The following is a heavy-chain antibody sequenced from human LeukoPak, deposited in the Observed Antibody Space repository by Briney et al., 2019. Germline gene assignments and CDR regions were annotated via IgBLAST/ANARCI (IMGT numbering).Heavy chain of an antibody. CDR3: ARLPRLTVSFAY. J-gene: IGHJ4*02. CDR1: GFTFGNAW. D-gene: IGHD2/OR15-2a*01. V-gene: IGHV3-21*01. Sequence: PGGSLRLSCATSGFTFGNAWMTWVRQAPGKGLEWVSSISSSSSYIYYADSVKGRFTISRDNAKNSLYLQMNSLRAEDTAVYYCARLPRLTVSFAYWGQGTLVTVSS. CDR2: ISSSSSYI.